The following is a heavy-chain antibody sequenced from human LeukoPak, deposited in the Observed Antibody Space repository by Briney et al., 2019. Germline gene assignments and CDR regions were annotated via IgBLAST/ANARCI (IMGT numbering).Heavy chain of an antibody. CDR1: GFTFDDYG. Sequence: GGSLRLSCAASGFTFDDYGMSWVRQAPGKGLEWVSGINWNGGSTGYADSVKGRFTISRDNAKNSLYLQMNSLRAEDTALYYCARVGMYYDSSGYYYVGAFDIWGQGTMVTVSS. J-gene: IGHJ3*02. V-gene: IGHV3-20*04. CDR2: INWNGGST. D-gene: IGHD3-22*01. CDR3: ARVGMYYDSSGYYYVGAFDI.